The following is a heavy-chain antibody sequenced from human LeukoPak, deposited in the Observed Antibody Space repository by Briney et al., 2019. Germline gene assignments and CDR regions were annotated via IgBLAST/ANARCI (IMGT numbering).Heavy chain of an antibody. CDR3: ARVHPGDYWAFDY. J-gene: IGHJ4*02. D-gene: IGHD2-8*02. V-gene: IGHV4-59*01. CDR1: GGSISSYY. Sequence: SETLSLTCAVSGGSISSYYWSWIRQPPGKGLEWIGYIYYSGSINYNPSLKSRVTISVDTSKNQFSLKLSSVTAADTAVYYCARVHPGDYWAFDYWGQGTLVTVSS. CDR2: IYYSGSI.